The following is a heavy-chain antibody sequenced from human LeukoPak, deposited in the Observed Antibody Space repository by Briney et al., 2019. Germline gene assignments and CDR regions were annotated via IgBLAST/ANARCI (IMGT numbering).Heavy chain of an antibody. J-gene: IGHJ4*02. D-gene: IGHD2-15*01. Sequence: GGSLRLSCAASGFTFSSYAMHWVHQAPGKGLEWVAVISYDGSNKYYADSVKGRFTISRDNSKNTLYLQMNSLRAEDTAVYYCARDAPVVVAATDYFDYWGQGTLVTVSS. CDR3: ARDAPVVVAATDYFDY. CDR2: ISYDGSNK. CDR1: GFTFSSYA. V-gene: IGHV3-30-3*01.